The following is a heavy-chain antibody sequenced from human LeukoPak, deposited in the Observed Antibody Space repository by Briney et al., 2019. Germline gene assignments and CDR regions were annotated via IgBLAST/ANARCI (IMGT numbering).Heavy chain of an antibody. CDR1: GITLSNYG. V-gene: IGHV3-23*01. CDR2: ISDSGGST. D-gene: IGHD3-16*01. Sequence: PGGSLRLSCAVSGITLSNYGMSWVRQAPGKGLEWVAGISDSGGSTNYADSVKGRFTISENNPKTILYLKMNSLRAEDRAFYFCAKGGVVFGFILAGFHKEAYYFDSWGQGALVTVSS. J-gene: IGHJ4*02. CDR3: AKGGVVFGFILAGFHKEAYYFDS.